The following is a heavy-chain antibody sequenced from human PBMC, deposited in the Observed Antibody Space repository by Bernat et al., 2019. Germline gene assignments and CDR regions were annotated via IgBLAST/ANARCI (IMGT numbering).Heavy chain of an antibody. CDR3: AKDFHSRYCSSTSCSVGGLFDP. CDR2: IWYDGSNK. D-gene: IGHD2-2*01. J-gene: IGHJ5*02. CDR1: GFTFSSYG. Sequence: QVQLVESGGGVVQPGRSLRLSCAASGFTFSSYGMHWVRQAPGKGLEWVAVIWYDGSNKYYADSVKGRFTISRDNSKNTLYLQMNSLRAEDTAVYYCAKDFHSRYCSSTSCSVGGLFDPWGQGTLVTVSS. V-gene: IGHV3-33*06.